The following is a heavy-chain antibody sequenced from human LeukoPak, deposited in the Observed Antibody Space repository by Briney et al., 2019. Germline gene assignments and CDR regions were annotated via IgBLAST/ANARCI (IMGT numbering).Heavy chain of an antibody. CDR1: GYTFTGYY. CDR3: ARARYFDWSLSFDY. D-gene: IGHD3-9*01. V-gene: IGHV1-2*02. Sequence: GASVKVSCKASGYTFTGYYMHWVRQAPGQGLEWMGWINPNSGGTNYAQKFQGRVTMTRDTSISTAYMELSRLRSDDTAVYYCARARYFDWSLSFDYWGQGTLVTVSS. CDR2: INPNSGGT. J-gene: IGHJ4*02.